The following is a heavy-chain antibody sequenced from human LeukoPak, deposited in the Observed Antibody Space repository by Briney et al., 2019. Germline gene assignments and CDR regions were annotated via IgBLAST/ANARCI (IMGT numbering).Heavy chain of an antibody. Sequence: PGGSLRLSCAASGFTFSSYWMSWVRQAPGKGLEWVANIKQDGSEKYYVDSVKGRSTISRDNAKNSLYLQMNSLRAEDTAVYYCAREDYVSSSWYFDYWGQGTLVTVSS. J-gene: IGHJ4*02. D-gene: IGHD6-13*01. CDR2: IKQDGSEK. CDR1: GFTFSSYW. V-gene: IGHV3-7*01. CDR3: AREDYVSSSWYFDY.